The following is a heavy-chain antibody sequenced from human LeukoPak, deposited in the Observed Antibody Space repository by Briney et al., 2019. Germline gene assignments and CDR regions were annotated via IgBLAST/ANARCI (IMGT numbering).Heavy chain of an antibody. CDR3: ARKVPYYDFWSGDYFDY. J-gene: IGHJ4*02. V-gene: IGHV4-30-4*01. Sequence: PSQTLSLTCTVSGGSISSGDYYWSWIRQPPGKGLEWIGYIYYSGSTYYNPSLKSRVTISVDTSKNQFSLKLSSVTAADTAVYYCARKVPYYDFWSGDYFDYWGQGTLVTVSS. CDR1: GGSISSGDYY. D-gene: IGHD3-3*01. CDR2: IYYSGST.